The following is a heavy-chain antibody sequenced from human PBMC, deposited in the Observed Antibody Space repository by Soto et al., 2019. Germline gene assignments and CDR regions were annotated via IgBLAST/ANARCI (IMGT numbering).Heavy chain of an antibody. J-gene: IGHJ3*02. CDR3: ARDRNTGAFDI. CDR1: GYTFTGHY. CDR2: INPNSGGGT. D-gene: IGHD2-2*02. Sequence: QVQLVQSGAEVKKPGASVKVSCKASGYTFTGHYMHWVRQAPGQGLEWMGWINPNSGGGTNYAQKFQGRVTMTRDTSISTAYRELSRLTSDDTAVYYCARDRNTGAFDIWGQGTMVTVSS. V-gene: IGHV1-2*02.